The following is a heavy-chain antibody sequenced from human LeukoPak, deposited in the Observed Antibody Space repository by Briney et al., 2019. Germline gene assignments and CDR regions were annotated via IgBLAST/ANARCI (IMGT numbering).Heavy chain of an antibody. CDR1: GFTFDDYA. CDR2: ISWNSGSI. CDR3: AKVDYYDSSGLRSYFDY. V-gene: IGHV3-9*01. D-gene: IGHD3-22*01. J-gene: IGHJ4*02. Sequence: GRSLRLSCAASGFTFDDYAMHWVRQAPGKGLEWVSGISWNSGSIGYADSVKGRFTISRDNAKNSLYLPMNSLRAEDTALYYCAKVDYYDSSGLRSYFDYWGQGTLVTVSS.